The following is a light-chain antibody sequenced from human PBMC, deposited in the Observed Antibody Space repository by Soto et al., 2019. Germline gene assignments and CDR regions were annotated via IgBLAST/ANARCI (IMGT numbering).Light chain of an antibody. J-gene: IGKJ1*01. CDR2: DVS. CDR3: QQYNSYRT. Sequence: DIQMTQSPSTLAASVGDTVTMTCRSSSKWLAWYQKKPGKAPKLLIYDVSNLERGVPPRFSGSTSGAESTLTITGLQPDDLGTYYCQQYNSYRTFGQGTKVDIK. V-gene: IGKV1-5*01. CDR1: SSSKW.